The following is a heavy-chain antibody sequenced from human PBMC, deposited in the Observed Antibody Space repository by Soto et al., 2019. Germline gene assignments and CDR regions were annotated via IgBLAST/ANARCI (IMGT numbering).Heavy chain of an antibody. CDR3: ARAGYCSGGSCYSDAFDI. CDR1: GYTFTSYY. D-gene: IGHD2-15*01. Sequence: ASVKVSCKASGYTFTSYYMHWVRQAPGQRLEWMGWINAGNGNTKYSQKFQGRVTITRDTSASTAYMELSSLRSEDTAVYYCARAGYCSGGSCYSDAFDIWGQGTMVTVSS. J-gene: IGHJ3*02. V-gene: IGHV1-3*01. CDR2: INAGNGNT.